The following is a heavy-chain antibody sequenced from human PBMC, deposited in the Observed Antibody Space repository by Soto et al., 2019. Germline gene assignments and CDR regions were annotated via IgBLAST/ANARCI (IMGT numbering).Heavy chain of an antibody. CDR3: ARNGDIVVVPAATGVDY. D-gene: IGHD2-2*01. J-gene: IGHJ4*02. V-gene: IGHV3-7*01. CDR1: GFTFSSYW. Sequence: EVQLVESGGGLVQPGGSLRLSCAASGFTFSSYWMSWVRQAPGKGLEWVANIKQDGSEKYYVDSVKGRFTISRDNAKHSLYLQMNSLRAEDTAVYYCARNGDIVVVPAATGVDYWGQGTLVTVSS. CDR2: IKQDGSEK.